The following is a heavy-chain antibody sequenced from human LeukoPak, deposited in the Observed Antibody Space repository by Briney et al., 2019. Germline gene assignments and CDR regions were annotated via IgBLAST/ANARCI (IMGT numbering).Heavy chain of an antibody. V-gene: IGHV3-30*02. J-gene: IGHJ6*03. Sequence: GGSLRLSCAASGFTASLYWMTWVRQAPGKGLEWVAFIRYDGSNKYYADSVKGRFTIPRDNSKNTLYLQMNSLRAEDTAVYYCAKAGVAGTGYYYMDVWGKGTTVTVSS. CDR1: GFTASLYW. CDR2: IRYDGSNK. CDR3: AKAGVAGTGYYYMDV. D-gene: IGHD6-19*01.